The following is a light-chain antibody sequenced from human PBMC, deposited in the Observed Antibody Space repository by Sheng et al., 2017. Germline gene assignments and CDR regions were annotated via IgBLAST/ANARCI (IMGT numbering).Light chain of an antibody. CDR2: DVT. CDR1: SSDVGAYNF. Sequence: HSALTQPASVSGSPGQSITISCIGTSSDVGAYNFVSWYQHHPDRAPNLIIYDVTKRPSGVSDRFSGSKSGNTASLTISGLPADDEADYYCSSYTTSSTQVFGGGTKLTVL. J-gene: IGLJ2*01. V-gene: IGLV2-14*03. CDR3: SSYTTSSTQV.